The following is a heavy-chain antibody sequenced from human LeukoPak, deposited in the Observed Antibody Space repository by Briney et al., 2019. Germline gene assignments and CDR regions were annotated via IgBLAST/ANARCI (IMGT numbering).Heavy chain of an antibody. CDR3: ARVSHYYGSEIEY. CDR2: ISAYNGNT. CDR1: GYTFNSYD. D-gene: IGHD3-10*01. V-gene: IGHV1-18*01. Sequence: ASVKVSCKASGYTFNSYDITWVRQAPGQGLEWMGWISAYNGNTNYAQNVQGRVTMTTDTSTSTAYMELRSLRSDDTAVYYCARVSHYYGSEIEYWGQGTLVTVSS. J-gene: IGHJ4*02.